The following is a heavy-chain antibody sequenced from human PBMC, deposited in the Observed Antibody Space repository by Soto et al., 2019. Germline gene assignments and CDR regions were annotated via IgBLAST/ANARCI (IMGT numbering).Heavy chain of an antibody. J-gene: IGHJ3*02. CDR1: GGSISSYY. Sequence: SETLSLTCTVSGGSISSYYWSWIRQPPGKGLEWIGYIYYSGSTNYNPSLKSRVTISVDTSKNQFSLKLSSVTAADTAVYYCARQGDYYDSSGYYYGVGLDAFDIWGQGTMVTVSS. V-gene: IGHV4-59*08. D-gene: IGHD3-22*01. CDR2: IYYSGST. CDR3: ARQGDYYDSSGYYYGVGLDAFDI.